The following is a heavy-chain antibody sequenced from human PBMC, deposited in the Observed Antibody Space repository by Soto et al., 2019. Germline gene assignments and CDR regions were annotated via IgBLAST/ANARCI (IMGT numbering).Heavy chain of an antibody. CDR3: ARDVAYLTVPNALSAGMDV. Sequence: ASVKVSCKASGYTFTGYYLHWVRQAPGQGLEWMGWINPGSGDTNYAQNFQDRVTMIRDTSISTAYLELSRLRSDDTAVYYCARDVAYLTVPNALSAGMDVWGQGTTVTVSS. V-gene: IGHV1-2*02. J-gene: IGHJ6*02. D-gene: IGHD2-2*01. CDR1: GYTFTGYY. CDR2: INPGSGDT.